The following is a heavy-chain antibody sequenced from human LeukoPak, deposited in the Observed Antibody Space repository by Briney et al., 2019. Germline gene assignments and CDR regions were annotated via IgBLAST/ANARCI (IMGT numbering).Heavy chain of an antibody. CDR2: TSTSGGSA. CDR1: GFTFSNNA. Sequence: GGSLRLSCAASGFTFSNNAMSWVRQAPGKGLEWVSATSTSGGSAYYADSVKGRFTIPRDNSKNTLYLQMDSLRADDTAVYYCARYSGSYYYPPAWDLWGQGTLVTVSS. V-gene: IGHV3-23*01. CDR3: ARYSGSYYYPPAWDL. J-gene: IGHJ4*02. D-gene: IGHD1-26*01.